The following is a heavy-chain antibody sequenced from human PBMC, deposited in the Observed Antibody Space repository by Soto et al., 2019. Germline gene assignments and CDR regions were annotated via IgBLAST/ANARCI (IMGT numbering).Heavy chain of an antibody. CDR3: AGDVSGDTSSFSY. D-gene: IGHD6-6*01. J-gene: IGHJ4*02. CDR1: GGSISSGGHF. CDR2: IHYTGST. Sequence: QVQLQESGPGLVKPSQTLSLTCTVSGGSISSGGHFWSWIRQHPGQGLEWIGYIHYTGSTYYNPSLKSGVTISVDTSKSQFSLKLSSVTAADTAVYYCAGDVSGDTSSFSYWCQGTLVTVSS. V-gene: IGHV4-31*03.